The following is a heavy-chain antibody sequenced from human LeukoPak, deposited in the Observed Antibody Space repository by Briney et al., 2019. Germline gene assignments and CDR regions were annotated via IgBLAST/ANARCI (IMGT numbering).Heavy chain of an antibody. J-gene: IGHJ3*02. CDR2: IKQDGSEK. V-gene: IGHV3-7*01. CDR3: ASGYSYANDAFDI. CDR1: GFTFSSYW. Sequence: GGSLRLSCAASGFTFSSYWMSWVRQAPGKGLEWVADIKQDGSEKYYVDSVKGRFTISRDNAKNSLYLQMNSLRAEDTAVYYCASGYSYANDAFDIWGQGTMVTVSS. D-gene: IGHD5-18*01.